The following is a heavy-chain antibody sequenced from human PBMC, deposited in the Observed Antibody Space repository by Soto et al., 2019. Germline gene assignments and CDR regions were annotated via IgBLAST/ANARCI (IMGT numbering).Heavy chain of an antibody. CDR1: GFTFSSYA. D-gene: IGHD3-22*01. Sequence: QAGGSLRLSCAASGFTFSSYAMSWVRQAPGKGLEWVSAISGSGGSTYYADSVKGRFTISRDNSKNTLYLQMNSLRAEDTAVYYCAKSPSVSGYYQPLDYWGQGTLVTVSS. J-gene: IGHJ4*02. V-gene: IGHV3-23*01. CDR2: ISGSGGST. CDR3: AKSPSVSGYYQPLDY.